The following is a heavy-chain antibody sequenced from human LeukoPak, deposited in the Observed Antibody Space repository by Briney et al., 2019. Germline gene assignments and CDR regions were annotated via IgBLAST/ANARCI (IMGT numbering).Heavy chain of an antibody. V-gene: IGHV3-21*01. D-gene: IGHD2-15*01. J-gene: IGHJ2*01. CDR1: GISFSNYS. CDR2: ISSSSRFI. CDR3: AGAVYCSGGGCFWYFDL. Sequence: GGSLRLSCAASGISFSNYSMNWVRQAPGKGLEWVSLISSSSRFIYYGDSVKGRFTISRDNAKKSLYLQMNSLRAEDTAVYYCAGAVYCSGGGCFWYFDLWGRGTLVTVSS.